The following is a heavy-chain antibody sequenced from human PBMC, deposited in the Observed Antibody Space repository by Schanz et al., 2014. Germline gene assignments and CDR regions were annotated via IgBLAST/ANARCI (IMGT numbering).Heavy chain of an antibody. CDR1: GFTFSSYA. CDR3: AKDRSWDYDSSGYFGY. Sequence: EVQLLESGGGLVQPGGSLRLSCAASGFTFSSYAMSWVRQAPGKGLEWVSAISGGGGTTYYADSVKGRFTISRDNSKNTLYLQMNSLRAEDTAVYYCAKDRSWDYDSSGYFGYWGQGTLXTVSS. CDR2: ISGGGGTT. V-gene: IGHV3-23*01. J-gene: IGHJ4*02. D-gene: IGHD3-22*01.